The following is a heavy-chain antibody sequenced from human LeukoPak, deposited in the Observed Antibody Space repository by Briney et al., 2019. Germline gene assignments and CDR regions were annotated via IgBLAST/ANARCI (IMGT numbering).Heavy chain of an antibody. J-gene: IGHJ4*02. CDR2: IYYSGST. D-gene: IGHD3-3*01. V-gene: IGHV4-30-4*01. Sequence: SQTLSLTCTVSGGSISSGGYYWSWIRQPPGKGLEWIGYIYYSGSTYYNPSLKSRVTISVDTSKNQFSLKLSSVTAADTAVYYCARGSGYYYIDYWGQGTLVTVSS. CDR3: ARGSGYYYIDY. CDR1: GGSISSGGYY.